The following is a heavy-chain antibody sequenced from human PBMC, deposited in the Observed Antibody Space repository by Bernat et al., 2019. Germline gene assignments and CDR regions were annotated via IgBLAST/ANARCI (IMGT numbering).Heavy chain of an antibody. J-gene: IGHJ4*02. CDR1: GFTVSSNY. CDR3: ARTGYCTGGVCYHPLRY. Sequence: EVQLVETGGGLIQPGGSLRLSCAASGFTVSSNYMSWVRQAPGKGLEWVSVIYSGGSTYYADSVKGRFTISRDNSKNTLYLQMNSLRAEDTAVYYCARTGYCTGGVCYHPLRYWGQGTLVTVSS. CDR2: IYSGGST. V-gene: IGHV3-53*05. D-gene: IGHD2-8*02.